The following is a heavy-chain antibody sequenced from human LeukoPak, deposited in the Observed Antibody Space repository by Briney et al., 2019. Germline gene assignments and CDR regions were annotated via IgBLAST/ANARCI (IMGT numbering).Heavy chain of an antibody. CDR2: FDPGNGET. Sequence: GASVKVSCKVSGYTLTELPMHWVRQAPGKGLEWMGGFDPGNGETIYAQKFQGRVTMTEDTSTDTAYMELSSLRSEDTAVYYCATAGYYYGSGSFFDYWGQGTLATVSS. D-gene: IGHD3-10*01. V-gene: IGHV1-24*01. CDR1: GYTLTELP. J-gene: IGHJ4*02. CDR3: ATAGYYYGSGSFFDY.